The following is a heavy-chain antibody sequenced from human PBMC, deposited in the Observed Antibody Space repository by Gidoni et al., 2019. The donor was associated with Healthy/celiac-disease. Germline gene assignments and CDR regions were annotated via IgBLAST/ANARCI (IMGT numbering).Heavy chain of an antibody. Sequence: QVQLVQSGAEVKKPGSSVKVSCKASGGTFSSSAISWVRQAPGQGLEWMGGIIPIFGTANYAQKFQGRVTITADESTSTAYMELSSLRSEDTAVYYSARATIFGVVTPRYYYYGMDVWGQGTTVTVSS. CDR1: GGTFSSSA. V-gene: IGHV1-69*01. J-gene: IGHJ6*02. CDR2: IIPIFGTA. D-gene: IGHD3-3*01. CDR3: ARATIFGVVTPRYYYYGMDV.